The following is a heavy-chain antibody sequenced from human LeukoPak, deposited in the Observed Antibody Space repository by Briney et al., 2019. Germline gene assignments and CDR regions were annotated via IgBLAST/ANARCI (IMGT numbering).Heavy chain of an antibody. CDR2: IFHSGAT. CDR3: ARDRRDWNYVGEWFDP. D-gene: IGHD1-7*01. J-gene: IGHJ5*02. V-gene: IGHV4-31*03. CDR1: GASIYNSGYY. Sequence: SQTLSLTCSVTGASIYNSGYYWNWIRRYPGKGLEWIGYIFHSGATYYNPSLKSRVSISIDASMTHFSLRLTSVTPEDTAVYYCARDRRDWNYVGEWFDPWGQGTLVTVSS.